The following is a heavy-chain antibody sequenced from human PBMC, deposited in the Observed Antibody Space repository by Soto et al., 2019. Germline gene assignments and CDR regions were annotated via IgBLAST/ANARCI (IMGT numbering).Heavy chain of an antibody. V-gene: IGHV4-30-2*01. CDR2: IYHSGST. CDR3: ARGMTTVTTFDY. CDR1: GGSISSGGYS. J-gene: IGHJ4*02. D-gene: IGHD4-4*01. Sequence: PSETLSLTCAVSGGSISSGGYSWSWIRQPPRKGLEWIGYIYHSGSTYYNPSLKSRITISIDRSKNQLSLKLSSVTAADTAVYYCARGMTTVTTFDYWGQGTLVTIST.